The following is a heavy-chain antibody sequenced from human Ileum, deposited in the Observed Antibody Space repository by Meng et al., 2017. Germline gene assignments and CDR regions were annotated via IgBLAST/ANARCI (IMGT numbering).Heavy chain of an antibody. CDR1: GYTFRNYP. Sequence: QVQLVQSGAEVKKVGASVKVSCTASGYTFRNYPLHWVRQAPGQRPEWMGWINAGNGNIEISQKFQGRITITSDTSATAYMELSSLRSEDTAVYFCARENDNWNYFDYWGQGSLVTVSS. CDR2: INAGNGNI. J-gene: IGHJ4*02. V-gene: IGHV1-3*01. CDR3: ARENDNWNYFDY. D-gene: IGHD1-1*01.